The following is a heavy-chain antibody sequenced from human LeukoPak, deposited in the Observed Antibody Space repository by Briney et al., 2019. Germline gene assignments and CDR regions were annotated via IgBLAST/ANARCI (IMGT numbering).Heavy chain of an antibody. CDR3: ARDLTSGFSFDV. Sequence: PGGSLRLSCAASGFTFSNYPMHWVRQAPGKGLEFVSFITGNGGATHYANSVKGRFTISRDNSKNTLYLQMGSLRAEDMALYYCARDLTSGFSFDVWGPGTMVTVSS. CDR2: ITGNGGAT. J-gene: IGHJ3*01. D-gene: IGHD3-22*01. V-gene: IGHV3-64*01. CDR1: GFTFSNYP.